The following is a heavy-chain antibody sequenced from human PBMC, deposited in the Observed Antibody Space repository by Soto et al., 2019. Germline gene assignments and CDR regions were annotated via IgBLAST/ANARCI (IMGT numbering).Heavy chain of an antibody. D-gene: IGHD2-21*01. V-gene: IGHV4-31*03. CDR3: AASCVACGGFNYYGMDV. CDR2: SYYSGTT. Sequence: QVQLQASGPGLVKPSQTLSLTCTVSGGSISRGGYYWYWIRQHPGKGMEWIGYSYYSGTTYYNPALKSRVTISVDTSKNQFSLKLSSVTAADTAVYYCAASCVACGGFNYYGMDVWGQGTTVTVSS. J-gene: IGHJ6*02. CDR1: GGSISRGGYY.